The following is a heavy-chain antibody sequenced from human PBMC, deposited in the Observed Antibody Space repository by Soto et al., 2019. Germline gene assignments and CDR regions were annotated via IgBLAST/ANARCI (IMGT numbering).Heavy chain of an antibody. V-gene: IGHV1-18*01. CDR1: GYTFTSYG. Sequence: QVQLVQSGAEVKKPGASVKVSCKASGYTFTSYGISWVRQAPGQGLEWMGWISAYNGNTNYAQKLQGRVTMTTDTSTSTAYMELRSLRSDDTAVYSCARDMDSITMVRGVIVGYWGQGTLVTVSS. D-gene: IGHD3-10*01. CDR2: ISAYNGNT. CDR3: ARDMDSITMVRGVIVGY. J-gene: IGHJ4*02.